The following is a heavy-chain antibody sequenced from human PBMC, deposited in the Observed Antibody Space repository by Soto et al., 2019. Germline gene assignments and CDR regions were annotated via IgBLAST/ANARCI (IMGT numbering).Heavy chain of an antibody. J-gene: IGHJ3*02. CDR2: ISGSGGST. D-gene: IGHD3-22*01. Sequence: GGSLRLSCAASGFTFSSYAMSWVRQAPGKGLEWVSAISGSGGSTYYADSVKGRFTISRDNSKNTLYLQMNSLRAEDTAVYYCAKVPHPYDRLGYYRHDAFDIWGQGTMVTVSS. CDR3: AKVPHPYDRLGYYRHDAFDI. CDR1: GFTFSSYA. V-gene: IGHV3-23*01.